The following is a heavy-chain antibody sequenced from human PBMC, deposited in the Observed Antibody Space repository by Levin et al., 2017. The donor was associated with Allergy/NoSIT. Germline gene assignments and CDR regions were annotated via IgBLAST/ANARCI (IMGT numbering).Heavy chain of an antibody. D-gene: IGHD6-13*01. CDR1: GFTFSSYG. Sequence: GGSLRLSCAASGFTFSSYGMHWVRQAPGKGLEWVAVISYDGSNKYYADSVKGRFTISRDNSKNTLYLQMNSLRAEDTAVYYCATLSSWYHFDYWGQGTLVTVSS. CDR3: ATLSSWYHFDY. J-gene: IGHJ4*02. CDR2: ISYDGSNK. V-gene: IGHV3-30*03.